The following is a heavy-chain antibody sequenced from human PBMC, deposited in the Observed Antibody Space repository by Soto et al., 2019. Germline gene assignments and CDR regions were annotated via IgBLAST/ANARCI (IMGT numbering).Heavy chain of an antibody. CDR2: ISYDGSNK. V-gene: IGHV3-30*18. CDR3: AKDGPLDYTSPYYYYGMDV. J-gene: IGHJ6*02. CDR1: GFTFSSYG. D-gene: IGHD4-4*01. Sequence: PGGSLGLSCAASGFTFSSYGMHWVRQDPGKGLEWVAVISYDGSNKYYADSVKGRFTISRDNSKNTLYLQMNSLRAEDTAVYYCAKDGPLDYTSPYYYYGMDVWGQGTTVTVSS.